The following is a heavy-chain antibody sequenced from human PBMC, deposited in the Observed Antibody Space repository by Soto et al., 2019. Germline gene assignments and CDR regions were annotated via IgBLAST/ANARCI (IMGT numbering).Heavy chain of an antibody. CDR1: GASFATNIAT. Sequence: PSQTLSLTCAISGASFATNIATCDWIRQSPSRGLEWLGRTYYRSKWFNDYAVSVKGRISINPDTSNNQFSLQLNSVTPDDTAVYYCARLIGNSWLDSWGQGTLVTVSS. D-gene: IGHD2-8*01. CDR3: ARLIGNSWLDS. CDR2: TYYRSKWFN. V-gene: IGHV6-1*01. J-gene: IGHJ5*01.